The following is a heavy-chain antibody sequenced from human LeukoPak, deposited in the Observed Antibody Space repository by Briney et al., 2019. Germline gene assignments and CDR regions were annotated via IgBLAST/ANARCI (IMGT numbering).Heavy chain of an antibody. CDR2: IKQDGSEK. CDR3: ARDRYYYDSSGYYPHFDY. V-gene: IGHV3-7*01. Sequence: GGSLRLSYAASGFTFSSYWMSWVRQAPGKGLEWVANIKQDGSEKYYVDSVKGRFTISRDNAKNSLYLQMNSLRAEDTAVYYCARDRYYYDSSGYYPHFDYWGQGTLVTVSS. J-gene: IGHJ4*02. D-gene: IGHD3-22*01. CDR1: GFTFSSYW.